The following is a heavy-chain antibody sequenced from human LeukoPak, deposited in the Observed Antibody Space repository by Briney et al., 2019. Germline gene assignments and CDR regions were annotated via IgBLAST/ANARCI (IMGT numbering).Heavy chain of an antibody. V-gene: IGHV1-46*01. CDR1: GYTFTSYY. CDR3: ARVGRGTLWFGELLYGHFDY. CDR2: INPSGGST. Sequence: ASVKVSCKASGYTFTSYYMHWVRQAPGQGLEWMGIINPSGGSTSYAQKFQGRVTMTRDMSTSTVYMELSSLRSEDTAVYYCARVGRGTLWFGELLYGHFDYWGQGTLVTVSS. D-gene: IGHD3-10*01. J-gene: IGHJ4*02.